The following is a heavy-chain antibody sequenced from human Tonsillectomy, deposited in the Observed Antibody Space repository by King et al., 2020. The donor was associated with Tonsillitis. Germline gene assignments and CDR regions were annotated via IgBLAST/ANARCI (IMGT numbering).Heavy chain of an antibody. D-gene: IGHD3-16*02. Sequence: VQLVESGGGVVRPGGSLRLSCAASGFTFGDYGMSWVRQAPGKGLEWVSGINWNGGSTGYADSVKGRFTISRDNAKNSLYLQMNSLRAEDTALYYCAREAGNYDYVWGSYRVPDYWGQGTLVTVSS. CDR3: AREAGNYDYVWGSYRVPDY. CDR2: INWNGGST. CDR1: GFTFGDYG. J-gene: IGHJ4*02. V-gene: IGHV3-20*04.